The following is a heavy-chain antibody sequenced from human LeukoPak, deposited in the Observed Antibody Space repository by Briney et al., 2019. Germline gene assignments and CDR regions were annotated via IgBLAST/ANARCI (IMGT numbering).Heavy chain of an antibody. J-gene: IGHJ4*02. Sequence: GGSLRLSCTTSGYTFGDYSMSWFRQAPGKGLEWVGFIRGKAYDGTTEYAASVKGRFTISRDDSKSIAYLLMNSLKTEDTAVYYCSRARVAPPGVWRYWGQGTLVTVSS. CDR3: SRARVAPPGVWRY. CDR2: IRGKAYDGTT. V-gene: IGHV3-49*03. D-gene: IGHD3-3*01. CDR1: GYTFGDYS.